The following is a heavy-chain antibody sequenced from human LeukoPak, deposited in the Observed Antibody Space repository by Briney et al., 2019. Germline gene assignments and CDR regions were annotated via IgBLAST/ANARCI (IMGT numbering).Heavy chain of an antibody. CDR2: ISYDGSNK. CDR1: GFTFSTYG. J-gene: IGHJ4*02. D-gene: IGHD1-26*01. Sequence: QPGGSLRLSCAASGFTFSTYGMHWVRQAPGRGLEWVAVISYDGSNKYYADSVKGRFTISGDNSKNTLYLQMNSLGAEDTAVYYCAKVFFSGSYYAASDYWGQGTLVTVSS. V-gene: IGHV3-30*18. CDR3: AKVFFSGSYYAASDY.